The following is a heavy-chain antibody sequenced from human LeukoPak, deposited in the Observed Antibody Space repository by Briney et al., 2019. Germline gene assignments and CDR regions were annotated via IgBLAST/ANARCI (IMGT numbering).Heavy chain of an antibody. Sequence: SETLSLTCTVSGGSISSGGYYWSWIRQPPGKGLEWIGYIYHSGSTYYNPSLKSRVTISVDRSKNQFSLKLSSVTAADTAVYYCARVTPGAFDIWGQGTMVTVSS. CDR2: IYHSGST. V-gene: IGHV4-30-2*01. CDR1: GGSISSGGYY. D-gene: IGHD4-23*01. CDR3: ARVTPGAFDI. J-gene: IGHJ3*02.